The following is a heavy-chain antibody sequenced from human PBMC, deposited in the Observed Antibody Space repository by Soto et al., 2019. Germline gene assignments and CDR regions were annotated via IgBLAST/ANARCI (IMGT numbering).Heavy chain of an antibody. V-gene: IGHV3-23*01. CDR3: ATVHSSSRSFDY. D-gene: IGHD2-15*01. J-gene: IGHJ4*02. Sequence: GGSLRLSCAASGFPFSMSAMTWVRQAPGKGLEWVSTTGLNGRTTYYADSVKGRFTVSRDNTKNTLDLQMASLRAEDTAVYYCATVHSSSRSFDYWGQGTLVTVSS. CDR1: GFPFSMSA. CDR2: TGLNGRTT.